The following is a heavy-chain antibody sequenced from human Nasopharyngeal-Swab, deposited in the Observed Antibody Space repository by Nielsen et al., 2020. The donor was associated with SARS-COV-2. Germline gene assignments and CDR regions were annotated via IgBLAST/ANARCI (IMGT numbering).Heavy chain of an antibody. J-gene: IGHJ4*02. CDR2: TYYRSKWYN. D-gene: IGHD6-13*01. CDR3: ARIFPYSSSWYGKYYFDY. V-gene: IGHV6-1*01. Sequence: WIRQSPSRGLEWLGRTYYRSKWYNDYAVSVKSRITINPDTSKNQFSLKLSSVTAADTAVYYCARIFPYSSSWYGKYYFDYWGQGTLVTVSS.